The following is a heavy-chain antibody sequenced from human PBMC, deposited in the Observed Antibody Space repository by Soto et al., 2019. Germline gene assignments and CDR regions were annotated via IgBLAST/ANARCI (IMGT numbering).Heavy chain of an antibody. J-gene: IGHJ4*02. CDR1: GFTFSSYW. CDR2: ISSDGSST. V-gene: IGHV3-74*03. CDR3: ARGADSRGYH. Sequence: EVQLVESGGGLVQPGGSLRLSCAATGFTFSSYWMHWVRQVPGKGLVWVSRISSDGSSTTYANSVKGRFTISRDNAKNTLYLQMDGLRAEDTAVYHCARGADSRGYHWGQGTLVTVSS. D-gene: IGHD3-22*01.